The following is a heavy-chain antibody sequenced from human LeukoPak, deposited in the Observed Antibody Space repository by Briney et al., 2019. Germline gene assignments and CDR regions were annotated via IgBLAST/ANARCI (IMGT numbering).Heavy chain of an antibody. CDR2: IRSKANSYAT. CDR1: GFTFSGSA. CDR3: SRLSFDI. J-gene: IGHJ3*02. Sequence: GGSLKLSCAASGFTFSGSAMHWVRQASGKGLEWVGRIRSKANSYATAYAASVKGRFTISRDDSKNTAFLQMNSLRTEDTAVYYCSRLSFDIWGQGTMVTVSS. V-gene: IGHV3-73*01.